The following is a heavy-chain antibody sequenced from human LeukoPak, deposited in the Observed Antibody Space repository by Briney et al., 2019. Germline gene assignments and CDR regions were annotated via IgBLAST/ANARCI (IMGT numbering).Heavy chain of an antibody. CDR1: GGSFSGYY. CDR2: INHSGST. Sequence: SETLSLTCAVYGGSFSGYYWSWIRQPPGKGLEWIGEINHSGSTNYNPSLKSRVTISVDTSKNQFSLKLSSVTAADTAVYYCARGSPTASLLGYCSGGSCYRRAYYFDYWGQGTLVTVSS. J-gene: IGHJ4*02. CDR3: ARGSPTASLLGYCSGGSCYRRAYYFDY. V-gene: IGHV4-34*01. D-gene: IGHD2-15*01.